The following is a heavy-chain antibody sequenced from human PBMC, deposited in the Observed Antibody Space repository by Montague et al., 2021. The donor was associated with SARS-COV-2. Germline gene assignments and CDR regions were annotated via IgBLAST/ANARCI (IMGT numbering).Heavy chain of an antibody. CDR3: ARCQVGDFWSGYYFGASDYYYYYYYMDV. J-gene: IGHJ6*03. D-gene: IGHD3-3*01. CDR2: ISSSGSTI. CDR1: GFTFSSYE. Sequence: SLRLSSAASGFTFSSYEMNWVRQAPGKGLEWVSYISSSGSTIYYADSVKGRFTISRDNAKNSLYLQMNSLRAEDAAVYYCARCQVGDFWSGYYFGASDYYYYYYYMDVWGKGTTVTVSS. V-gene: IGHV3-48*03.